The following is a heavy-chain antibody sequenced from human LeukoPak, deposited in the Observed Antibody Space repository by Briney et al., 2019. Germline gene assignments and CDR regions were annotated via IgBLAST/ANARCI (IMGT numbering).Heavy chain of an antibody. CDR3: ARERADTAMVSVKYFDY. V-gene: IGHV1-69*04. Sequence: ASVKVSCKASRGTFSSYAISWVRQAPGQGLEWMGRIIPILGIANYAQKFQGRVTITADKSTSTAYMELSSLRSEDTAVYYCARERADTAMVSVKYFDYWGQGTLVTVSS. D-gene: IGHD5-18*01. J-gene: IGHJ4*02. CDR2: IIPILGIA. CDR1: RGTFSSYA.